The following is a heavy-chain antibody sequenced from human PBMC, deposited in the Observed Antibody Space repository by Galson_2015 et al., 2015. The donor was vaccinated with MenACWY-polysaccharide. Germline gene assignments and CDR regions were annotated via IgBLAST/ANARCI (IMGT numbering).Heavy chain of an antibody. V-gene: IGHV3-30*12. CDR3: SRLQSKYMDV. CDR1: GFTFRSYG. Sequence: SLRLSCAASGFTFRSYGMHWVRQAPGKGLEWVTLIYYDGSKKEYADSVKGRFTISRDNSKNTLYLQMDSLRAEDTAVYYCSRLQSKYMDVWAKGTTFTVPS. CDR2: IYYDGSKK. D-gene: IGHD5/OR15-5a*01. J-gene: IGHJ6*04.